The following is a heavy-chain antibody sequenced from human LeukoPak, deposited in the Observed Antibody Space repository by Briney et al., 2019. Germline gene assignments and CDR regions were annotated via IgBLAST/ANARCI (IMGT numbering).Heavy chain of an antibody. J-gene: IGHJ5*02. Sequence: AASVKVSCKASGYTFTSYGISWVRQAPGQGLEWMGWISAYNGNTNYAQKLQGRVTMTTDTSTSTAYMELRSLRSDDTAVYYCARGGGSTMAPYNWFDPWGQGTLVTVSS. V-gene: IGHV1-18*01. D-gene: IGHD3-10*01. CDR3: ARGGGSTMAPYNWFDP. CDR1: GYTFTSYG. CDR2: ISAYNGNT.